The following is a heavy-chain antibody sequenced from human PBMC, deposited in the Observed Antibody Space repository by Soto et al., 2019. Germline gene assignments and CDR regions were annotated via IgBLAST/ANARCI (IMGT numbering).Heavy chain of an antibody. CDR3: ARLWYQVNPDDY. D-gene: IGHD6-13*01. CDR1: GFTFSNYP. J-gene: IGHJ4*02. CDR2: VSHDGIKE. V-gene: IGHV3-30-3*01. Sequence: QVQLVESGGGVVQPGRSLRLSCAASGFTFSNYPLHWVRQAPGKGPEWVGVVSHDGIKEFSADSVRGRFTISRDKSKDRVYQQMNGLRADDTALYYCARLWYQVNPDDYWGQGTLVTVSS.